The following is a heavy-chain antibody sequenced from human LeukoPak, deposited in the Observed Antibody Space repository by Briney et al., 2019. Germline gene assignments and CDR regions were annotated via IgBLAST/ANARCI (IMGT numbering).Heavy chain of an antibody. CDR2: IRSKANSYAT. CDR3: TRLYGGNPLGFDY. J-gene: IGHJ4*02. D-gene: IGHD4-23*01. CDR1: GFTFSGSA. Sequence: PGGSLRLSCAASGFTFSGSAMHWVRQASGKGLEWVGRIRSKANSYATAYAASVKGRFTISRDDSKNTAYLQMNSLKTEDMAVYYCTRLYGGNPLGFDYWGQGTLVTVSS. V-gene: IGHV3-73*01.